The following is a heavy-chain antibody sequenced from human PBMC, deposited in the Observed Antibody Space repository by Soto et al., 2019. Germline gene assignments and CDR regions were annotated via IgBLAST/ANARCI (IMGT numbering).Heavy chain of an antibody. CDR3: ARSSGLIQVGVYNYGLDV. Sequence: QVQLVESGGGWVQPGESLRLSCIGSGFFLSNNWMTWIRQAPGKGLEWVSYISASGDYTIYADSLKGRFTISRDNGRNSLWLQINSLTVEVTAVYYCARSSGLIQVGVYNYGLDVWGQGATVRVSS. CDR1: GFFLSNNW. V-gene: IGHV3-11*06. J-gene: IGHJ6*02. D-gene: IGHD2-21*01. CDR2: ISASGDYT.